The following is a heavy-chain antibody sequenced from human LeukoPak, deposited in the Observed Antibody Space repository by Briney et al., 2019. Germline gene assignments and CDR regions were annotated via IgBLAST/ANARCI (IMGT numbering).Heavy chain of an antibody. CDR1: GGSLSRYH. CDR2: IYYSGST. Sequence: SETLSLTCTVSGGSLSRYHWSWIRQPPGKGLEWIGYIYYSGSTNYNPSLKSRITISVDTSKNQFSLKLSSVTAADTAVYYCARLYSSSLGRVFDYWGQGTLVTVSS. D-gene: IGHD6-13*01. V-gene: IGHV4-59*01. CDR3: ARLYSSSLGRVFDY. J-gene: IGHJ4*02.